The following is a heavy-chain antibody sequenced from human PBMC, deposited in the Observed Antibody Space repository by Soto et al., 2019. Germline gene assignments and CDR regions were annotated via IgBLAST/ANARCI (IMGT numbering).Heavy chain of an antibody. J-gene: IGHJ3*02. CDR2: IYYSGST. CDR3: ARVWGGAFDI. CDR1: GGSISSYY. D-gene: IGHD3-10*01. Sequence: PSETLSLTCTVSGGSISSYYWSWIRQPPGKGLEWIGYIYYSGSTNYNPSLKSRVTISVDTSKNQFSLKLSSVTAADTAVYYRARVWGGAFDIWGQGTMVT. V-gene: IGHV4-59*01.